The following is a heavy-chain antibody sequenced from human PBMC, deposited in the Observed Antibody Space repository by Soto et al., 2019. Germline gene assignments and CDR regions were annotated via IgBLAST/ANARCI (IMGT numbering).Heavy chain of an antibody. CDR2: INHSGST. CDR3: AAHTTICGPLDV. Sequence: PSETLSLTCAVYGGSFSGYYWSWIRQPPGKGLEWIGEINHSGSTNYNPSLKSRVTISVDTPKNQFSLKLSSVTAADTAGDYCAAHTTICGPLDVWGQGTTVTVSS. V-gene: IGHV4-34*01. D-gene: IGHD3-3*01. CDR1: GGSFSGYY. J-gene: IGHJ6*02.